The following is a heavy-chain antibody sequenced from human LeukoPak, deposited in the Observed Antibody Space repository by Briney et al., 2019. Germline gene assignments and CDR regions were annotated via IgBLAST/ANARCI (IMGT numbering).Heavy chain of an antibody. Sequence: SETLSLTCTVSGGSISSSSYYWGWIRQPPGKGLEWIGSIYYSGSTYYNPSLKSRATISVDTSKNQFSLKLSSVTAADTAVYYCATSLEPSSNAFDIWGQGTMVTVSS. CDR1: GGSISSSSYY. V-gene: IGHV4-39*07. J-gene: IGHJ3*02. CDR3: ATSLEPSSNAFDI. CDR2: IYYSGST. D-gene: IGHD6-6*01.